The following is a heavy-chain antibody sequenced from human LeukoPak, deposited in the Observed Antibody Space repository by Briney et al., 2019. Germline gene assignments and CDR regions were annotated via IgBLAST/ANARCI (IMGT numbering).Heavy chain of an antibody. CDR2: IYYSGST. CDR3: ARDRWGSSGWYDDY. Sequence: PSETLSLTCTVSGGSISSYYWSWIRQPPGKGLEWIGYIYYSGSTNYNPSLKSRVTISVDTSKNQFSLKLSSVTAADTAVYYCARDRWGSSGWYDDYWGQGTLVTVSS. V-gene: IGHV4-59*01. CDR1: GGSISSYY. D-gene: IGHD6-19*01. J-gene: IGHJ4*02.